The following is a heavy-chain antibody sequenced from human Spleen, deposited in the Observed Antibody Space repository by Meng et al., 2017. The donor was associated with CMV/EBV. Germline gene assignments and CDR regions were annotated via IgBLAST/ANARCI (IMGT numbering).Heavy chain of an antibody. CDR1: GGSISSGGYY. V-gene: IGHV4-31*03. Sequence: SETLSLTCTVSGGSISSGGYYWSWIRQHPGKGLEWIGYIYYSGSTYYNPSLKSRVTISVDTSKNEFSLKLSSVTAADTAVYYCARDADGERFYDLWGRGTLVTVSS. CDR2: IYYSGST. J-gene: IGHJ2*01. D-gene: IGHD3-10*01. CDR3: ARDADGERFYDL.